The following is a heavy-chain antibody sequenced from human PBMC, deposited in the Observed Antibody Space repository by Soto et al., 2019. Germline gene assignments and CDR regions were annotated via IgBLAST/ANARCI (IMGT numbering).Heavy chain of an antibody. J-gene: IGHJ2*01. V-gene: IGHV3-11*05. CDR3: ARIIIAAGGRRYFDL. CDR1: GFTFSDYY. D-gene: IGHD6-13*01. Sequence: QVQLVESGGGLVKPGGSLRLSCAASGFTFSDYYMSWIRQAPGKGLEWVSYINSSSSYTNYTDSVKGRFTISRDNATPSPYLQTNGSTAEDPAMYYCARIIIAAGGRRYFDLWGRGTLVTVSS. CDR2: INSSSSYT.